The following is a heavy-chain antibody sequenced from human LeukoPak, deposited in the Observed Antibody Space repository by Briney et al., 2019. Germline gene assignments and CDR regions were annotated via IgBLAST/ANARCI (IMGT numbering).Heavy chain of an antibody. CDR3: ARESPEGAGFDY. D-gene: IGHD6-19*01. V-gene: IGHV4-59*01. CDR1: GGSISSYY. J-gene: IGHJ4*02. Sequence: SETLSLTCTVSGGSISSYYWSWIRQPPGKGLEWIGYIYYSGSTNYNPSLKSRVTISVDTSKNQFSLKLSSVTAADTAVYYCARESPEGAGFDYWGQGTLVTVS. CDR2: IYYSGST.